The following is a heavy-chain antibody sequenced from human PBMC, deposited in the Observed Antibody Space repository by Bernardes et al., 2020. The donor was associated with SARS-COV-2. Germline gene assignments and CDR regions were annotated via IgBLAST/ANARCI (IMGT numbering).Heavy chain of an antibody. CDR1: GFTFSSYA. V-gene: IGHV3-23*01. CDR2: ITGSGGNT. D-gene: IGHD3-3*01. Sequence: GGSLRLSRAASGFTFSSYAMNWVRQAPGKGLEWVSAITGSGGNTYYADSVKGRFTISRDNSKSTLYLQMNSLRAEDTAVYYCAKVVGYDFWSGSYDYWGQGNLVTVSS. J-gene: IGHJ4*02. CDR3: AKVVGYDFWSGSYDY.